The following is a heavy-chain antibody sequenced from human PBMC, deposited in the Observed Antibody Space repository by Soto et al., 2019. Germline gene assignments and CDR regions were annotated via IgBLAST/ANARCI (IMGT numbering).Heavy chain of an antibody. CDR1: GFTFSSYA. CDR3: AGRGEVEVTGFVY. J-gene: IGHJ4*02. Sequence: EVQLLESGGGLVQPGGSLRLSCAASGFTFSSYAMSWVRQAPGKGLEWVSAISGSGGSSYHADSVRGRITISRDNSKNTLFLQMNNLRAEDTAIYCCAGRGEVEVTGFVYWGQGTMVSVSS. D-gene: IGHD3-22*01. V-gene: IGHV3-23*01. CDR2: ISGSGGSS.